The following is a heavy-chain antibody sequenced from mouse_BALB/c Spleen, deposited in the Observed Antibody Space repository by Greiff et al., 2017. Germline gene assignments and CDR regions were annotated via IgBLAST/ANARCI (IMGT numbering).Heavy chain of an antibody. Sequence: EVQLVESGPELMKPGASVKISCKASGYSFTSYYMHWVKQSHGKSLEWIGYIDPFNGGTSYNQKFKGKATLTVDKSSSTAYMHLSSLTSEDSAVYYCARWGNYVDYWGQGTTLTVSS. CDR3: ARWGNYVDY. J-gene: IGHJ2*01. CDR1: GYSFTSYY. V-gene: IGHV1S135*01. CDR2: IDPFNGGT.